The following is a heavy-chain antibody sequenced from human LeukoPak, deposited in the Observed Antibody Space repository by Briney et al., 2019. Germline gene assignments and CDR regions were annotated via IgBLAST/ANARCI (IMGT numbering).Heavy chain of an antibody. CDR2: INSDGSST. Sequence: GGSLRLSCAASGFTFSNAWMTWVRQAPGKGLVWVSRINSDGSSTSYADSVKGRFTISRDNAKNTLYLQMNSLRAEDTAVYYCARGGEYYDFWSGYYCDYWGQGTLVTVSS. J-gene: IGHJ4*02. D-gene: IGHD3-3*01. CDR1: GFTFSNAW. CDR3: ARGGEYYDFWSGYYCDY. V-gene: IGHV3-74*01.